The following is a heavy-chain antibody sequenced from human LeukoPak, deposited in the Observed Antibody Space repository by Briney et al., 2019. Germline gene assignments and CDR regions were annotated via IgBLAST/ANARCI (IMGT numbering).Heavy chain of an antibody. CDR1: GGTFGSYA. J-gene: IGHJ3*02. V-gene: IGHV1-69*13. CDR2: IIPIFGTA. D-gene: IGHD3-22*01. CDR3: AREDSSGYYGAFDI. Sequence: SVKVSCKASGGTFGSYAISWVRQAPGQGLEWMGGIIPIFGTANYAQKFQGRVTITADESTSTAYMELSSLRSEDTAVYYCAREDSSGYYGAFDIWGQGTMVTVSS.